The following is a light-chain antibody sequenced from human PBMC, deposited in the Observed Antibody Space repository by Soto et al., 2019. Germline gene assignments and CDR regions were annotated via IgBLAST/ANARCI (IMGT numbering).Light chain of an antibody. CDR2: SNN. Sequence: QSVLTQPPSASGTPGQRVPISCSGSSSNIGSNTVNWYQQLPGTAPKLLIYSNNQRPSGVPGRFSGSKSGTSASLAISGLQSEDEADYYCAAWDDSLNGVVFGGGTKVTVL. CDR1: SSNIGSNT. J-gene: IGLJ2*01. V-gene: IGLV1-44*01. CDR3: AAWDDSLNGVV.